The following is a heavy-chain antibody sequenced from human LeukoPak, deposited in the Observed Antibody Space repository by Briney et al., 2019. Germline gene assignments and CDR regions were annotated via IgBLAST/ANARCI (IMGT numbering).Heavy chain of an antibody. J-gene: IGHJ3*02. V-gene: IGHV1-69*13. Sequence: AASVTVSCKASGGTFSSYAISWVRQAPGQGLEWMGGIIPIFGTANYAQKFQGRVTITADESTSTAYMELSSLRSEDTAVYYCAREMATIYPSKSFDIWGQGTMVTVSS. CDR2: IIPIFGTA. CDR3: AREMATIYPSKSFDI. CDR1: GGTFSSYA. D-gene: IGHD5-24*01.